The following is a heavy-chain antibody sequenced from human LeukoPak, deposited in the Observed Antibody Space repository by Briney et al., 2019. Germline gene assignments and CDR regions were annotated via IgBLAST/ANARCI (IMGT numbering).Heavy chain of an antibody. J-gene: IGHJ6*02. CDR1: GDSVSSNSAA. CDR2: TYYRSKWYN. D-gene: IGHD6-19*01. V-gene: IGHV6-1*01. CDR3: ARGRWPPDSSGWYALFSYGMDV. Sequence: SQTLSLTCAISGDSVSSNSAAWNWIRQSPSRGLEWLGRTYYRSKWYNDYAVSVKSRITINPDTSKSQFALQLNSVTPEDTAVYYCARGRWPPDSSGWYALFSYGMDVWGQGTTVTVSS.